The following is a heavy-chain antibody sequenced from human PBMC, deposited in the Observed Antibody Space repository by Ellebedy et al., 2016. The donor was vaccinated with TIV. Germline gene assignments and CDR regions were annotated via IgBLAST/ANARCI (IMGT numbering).Heavy chain of an antibody. D-gene: IGHD6-13*01. CDR1: GGSISSYY. CDR2: INHSGST. V-gene: IGHV4-34*01. J-gene: IGHJ4*02. Sequence: MPSETLSLTCTVSGGSISSYYWSWIRQPPGKGLEWIGEINHSGSTNYNPSLKSRVTISVDKSKNQFSLKLSSVTAADTAVYYCARFNEQQPPAFDYWGQGTLVTVSS. CDR3: ARFNEQQPPAFDY.